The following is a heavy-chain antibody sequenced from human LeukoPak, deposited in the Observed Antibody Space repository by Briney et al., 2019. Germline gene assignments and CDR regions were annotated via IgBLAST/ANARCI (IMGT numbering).Heavy chain of an antibody. CDR2: IIPIFGTA. J-gene: IGHJ5*02. CDR1: GGTFSSYA. Sequence: ASVKVSCKASGGTFSSYAISWVRQAPGQGLEWMGGIIPIFGTANYAQKFQGRVTITADESTSTAYTELSSLRAEDTAVYYCASEREYYYDSSGYYNPKNWFDPWGQGTLVTVSS. CDR3: ASEREYYYDSSGYYNPKNWFDP. D-gene: IGHD3-22*01. V-gene: IGHV1-69*13.